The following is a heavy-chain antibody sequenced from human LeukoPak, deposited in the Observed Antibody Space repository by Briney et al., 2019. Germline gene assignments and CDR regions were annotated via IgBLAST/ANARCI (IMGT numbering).Heavy chain of an antibody. CDR1: GFTFSTYS. D-gene: IGHD3-10*01. CDR2: ISSSSNNI. CDR3: ARDIRFGDFIDY. J-gene: IGHJ4*02. V-gene: IGHV3-21*01. Sequence: PGGSLRLSCVASGFTFSTYSMSWVRQAPGKGLEWVSSISSSSNNIYYADSVKGRFTISRDNAKNSLYLQMNSLRAEDTAVYYCARDIRFGDFIDYWGQGTLVTVSS.